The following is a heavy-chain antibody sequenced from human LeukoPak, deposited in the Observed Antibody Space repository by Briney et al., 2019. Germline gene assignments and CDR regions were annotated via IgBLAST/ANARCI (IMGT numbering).Heavy chain of an antibody. D-gene: IGHD6-13*01. J-gene: IGHJ4*02. Sequence: PGGSLRLSCAASGFTFSSYSMNWVRQAPGKGLEWVGRIKSKTDGGTTDYAAPVKGRFTISRDDPKNTLYLQMNSLKTEDTAVYYCTTDAGYSSRWYNYWGQGTLVTVSS. CDR3: TTDAGYSSRWYNY. CDR2: IKSKTDGGTT. CDR1: GFTFSSYS. V-gene: IGHV3-15*01.